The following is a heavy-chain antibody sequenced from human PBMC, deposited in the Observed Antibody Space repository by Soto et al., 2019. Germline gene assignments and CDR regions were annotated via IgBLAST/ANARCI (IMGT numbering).Heavy chain of an antibody. V-gene: IGHV4-31*03. CDR3: AREPPYDFWSGPDAFDI. CDR1: GGSISSGGYY. Sequence: PSETLSLTCTVSGGSISSGGYYWSWIRQHPGKGLEWIGYIYYSGSTYYNPSLKSRVTISVDTSKNQFSLKLSSVTAADTAVYYCAREPPYDFWSGPDAFDIWGQGTMVTVSS. J-gene: IGHJ3*02. CDR2: IYYSGST. D-gene: IGHD3-3*01.